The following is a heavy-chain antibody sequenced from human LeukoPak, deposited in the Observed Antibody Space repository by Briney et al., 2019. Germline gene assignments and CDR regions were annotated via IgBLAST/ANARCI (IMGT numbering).Heavy chain of an antibody. J-gene: IGHJ4*02. V-gene: IGHV4-39*07. D-gene: IGHD3-22*01. Sequence: SETLSLTCTVSGGSISSSSYYWGWIRQPPGKGLEWIGSIYYSGSTYYNPSLKSRVTISVDMSKNQFSLKLSSVTAADTAVYYCARGSFDDSSGYSSFYFDYWSQGTLVTVSS. CDR2: IYYSGST. CDR1: GGSISSSSYY. CDR3: ARGSFDDSSGYSSFYFDY.